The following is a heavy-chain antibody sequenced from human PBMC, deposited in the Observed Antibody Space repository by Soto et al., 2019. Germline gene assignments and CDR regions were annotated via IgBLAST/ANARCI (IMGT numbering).Heavy chain of an antibody. CDR3: TSIYSSSPGVDS. Sequence: EVQLVESGGGLVQPGGSLKLSCAASGFTFSDSAMHWVRQASGKELEWVGRIPNKAKNFATTYATSVKGRFTISRDDSKNTAYLQMNSLKTEDTAVYYCTSIYSSSPGVDSWGQGTLVTVSS. D-gene: IGHD6-6*01. CDR2: IPNKAKNFAT. CDR1: GFTFSDSA. J-gene: IGHJ4*02. V-gene: IGHV3-73*02.